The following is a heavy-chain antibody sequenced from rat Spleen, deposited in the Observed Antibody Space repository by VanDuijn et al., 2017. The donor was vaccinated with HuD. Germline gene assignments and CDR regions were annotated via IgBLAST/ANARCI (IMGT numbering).Heavy chain of an antibody. V-gene: IGHV5-27*01. D-gene: IGHD1-7*01. CDR3: TTDGHTMGMAY. CDR1: GFSFSNYY. CDR2: ISTGGGST. J-gene: IGHJ2*01. Sequence: RSLKLSCAASGFSFSNYYMAWVRQAPTKGLEWVAYISTGGGSTYYRDSVKGRFTISRDNAKSTLYLQMDSLRSEDTATYYCTTDGHTMGMAYWGQGVMVTVSS.